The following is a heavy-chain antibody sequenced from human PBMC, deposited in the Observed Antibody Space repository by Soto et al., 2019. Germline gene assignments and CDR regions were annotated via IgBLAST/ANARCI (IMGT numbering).Heavy chain of an antibody. CDR1: GFTFSSYN. D-gene: IGHD1-26*01. J-gene: IGHJ4*02. CDR3: ARVWVGPTPGGGLGY. Sequence: GGSLRLSCAASGFTFSSYNMNWVRQAPGKGLEWVSSISSSSSYIYYADSVKGRFTISRDNAKNSLYLQMNGLRAEDTAMYYCARVWVGPTPGGGLGYWGQGALVTVSS. V-gene: IGHV3-21*06. CDR2: ISSSSSYI.